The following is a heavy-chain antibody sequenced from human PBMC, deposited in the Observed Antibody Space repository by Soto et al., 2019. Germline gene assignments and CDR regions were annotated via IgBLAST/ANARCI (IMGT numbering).Heavy chain of an antibody. J-gene: IGHJ6*02. CDR1: GDSISRGFYY. D-gene: IGHD1-26*01. Sequence: PSETLPLTCTVSGDSISRGFYYWSWIRQHPGKGLEWIGNIYHTGSTDFNPSLKSRLTMSVDTSKNQFSLRLTSVTAADTAVYYCARGGIPPSGYGIAYAMDVWGQGTTVTVSS. CDR3: ARGGIPPSGYGIAYAMDV. V-gene: IGHV4-31*03. CDR2: IYHTGST.